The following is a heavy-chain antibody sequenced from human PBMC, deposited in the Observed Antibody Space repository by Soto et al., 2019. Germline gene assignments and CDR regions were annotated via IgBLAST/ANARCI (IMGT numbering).Heavy chain of an antibody. Sequence: GGSLRLSCAASGFAFSSYGMNWVRQAPGKGLEWVALIWYDGSNKYYADSVKGRFTISRDNSKNTVSLEMTSLRAEDTAVYYCAKGGRQWLVTSDFNYWGQGALVTVSS. CDR2: IWYDGSNK. V-gene: IGHV3-30*02. D-gene: IGHD6-19*01. CDR1: GFAFSSYG. CDR3: AKGGRQWLVTSDFNY. J-gene: IGHJ4*02.